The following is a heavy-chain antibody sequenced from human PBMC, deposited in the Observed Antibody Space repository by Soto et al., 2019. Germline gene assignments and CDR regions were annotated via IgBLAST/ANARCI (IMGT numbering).Heavy chain of an antibody. V-gene: IGHV1-18*01. CDR1: GYTFTSYG. CDR3: ARVEPDYYDSSGYLLPIDY. D-gene: IGHD3-22*01. CDR2: ISAYNGNT. Sequence: ASVKVSCKASGYTFTSYGISWVRQAPGQRLEWMGWISAYNGNTNYAQKLQGRVTMTTDTSTSTAYMELRSLRSDDTAVYYCARVEPDYYDSSGYLLPIDYWGQGTLVTVSS. J-gene: IGHJ4*02.